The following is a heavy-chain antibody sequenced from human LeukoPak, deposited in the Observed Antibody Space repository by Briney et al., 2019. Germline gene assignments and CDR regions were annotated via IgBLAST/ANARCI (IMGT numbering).Heavy chain of an antibody. J-gene: IGHJ5*02. V-gene: IGHV3-11*04. CDR1: GFTFSNAW. Sequence: GGSLRLSCAASGFTFSNAWMSWVRQAPGKGLQWVSYISSSGSTIYYADSVKGRFTISRDNAKNSLYLQMNSLRAEDTAVYYCAREAQPNTHADPWGQGTLVTVSS. CDR3: AREAQPNTHADP. D-gene: IGHD6-6*01. CDR2: ISSSGSTI.